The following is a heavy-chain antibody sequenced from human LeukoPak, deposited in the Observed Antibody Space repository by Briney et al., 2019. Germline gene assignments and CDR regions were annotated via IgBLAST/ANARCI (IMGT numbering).Heavy chain of an antibody. Sequence: EASVKVSCKASGYTFTSYDINWVRQATGQGLEWMGWMNPNSGNTGYAQKFQGRVTITRNTSISTAYMELSSLRSEDTAVYYCARWEDTPLYNWFDPWGQGTLVTVSS. V-gene: IGHV1-8*03. D-gene: IGHD1-26*01. J-gene: IGHJ5*02. CDR2: MNPNSGNT. CDR1: GYTFTSYD. CDR3: ARWEDTPLYNWFDP.